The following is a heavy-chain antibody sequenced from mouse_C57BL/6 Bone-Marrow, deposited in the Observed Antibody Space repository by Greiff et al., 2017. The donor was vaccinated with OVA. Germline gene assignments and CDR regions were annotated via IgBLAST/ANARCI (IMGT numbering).Heavy chain of an antibody. CDR3: ARERCLLWFAY. J-gene: IGHJ3*01. CDR1: GYSFTSYY. V-gene: IGHV1-66*01. CDR2: IYPGSGNT. D-gene: IGHD2-3*01. Sequence: VQLQQSGPELVKPGASVKISCKASGYSFTSYYIHWVKQRPGQGLEWIGWIYPGSGNTKYNEKFKGKATLTADTSSSTAYMQLSSLTSEDSAVYYCARERCLLWFAYWGQGTLVTVSA.